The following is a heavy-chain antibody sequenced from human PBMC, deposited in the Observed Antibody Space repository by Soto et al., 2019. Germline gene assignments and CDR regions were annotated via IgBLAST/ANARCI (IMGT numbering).Heavy chain of an antibody. D-gene: IGHD1-26*01. V-gene: IGHV1-18*01. J-gene: IGHJ5*02. CDR3: ARSSGGNFGIIIEGNNWFAP. CDR1: DYTFTSYG. Sequence: ASVKVSCKASDYTFTSYGIIWVRQAPGQGLEWMGVINPHGGSTAYAQKFKGRVTLTRDTSASTVYMEVSSLTSEDTAMYYCARSSGGNFGIIIEGNNWFAPWGQGTLVTVSS. CDR2: INPHGGST.